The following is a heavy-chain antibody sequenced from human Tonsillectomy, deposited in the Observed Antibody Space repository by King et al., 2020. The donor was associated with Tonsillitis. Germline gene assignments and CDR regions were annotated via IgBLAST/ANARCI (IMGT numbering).Heavy chain of an antibody. V-gene: IGHV3-7*03. D-gene: IGHD5-18*01. CDR2: IKQDGSEK. Sequence: VQLVESGGGLVQPGGSLRLSCAASGFMFGNYWMSWVRQAPGKGLEWVANIKQDGSEKYHVDSVKGRFSISRENAKNSLYLQMKSLRVDDTAVYYCARVDTVIGTNYYGMDVWGQGTTVAVSS. J-gene: IGHJ6*02. CDR3: ARVDTVIGTNYYGMDV. CDR1: GFMFGNYW.